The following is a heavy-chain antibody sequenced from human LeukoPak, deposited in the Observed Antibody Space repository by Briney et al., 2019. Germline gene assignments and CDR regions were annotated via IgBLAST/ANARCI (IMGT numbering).Heavy chain of an antibody. J-gene: IGHJ4*02. Sequence: PGASLRLSCAASEFTFSSYAMSWVRQAPGKGLEWVSTITGSGATTYYADSAKGRFTISGDISKNTLYLYLQMNSLRAEDTAVYYCARGNGDYRLGSVSADYWGQGTLVTVSS. D-gene: IGHD4-17*01. CDR2: ITGSGATT. V-gene: IGHV3-23*01. CDR3: ARGNGDYRLGSVSADY. CDR1: EFTFSSYA.